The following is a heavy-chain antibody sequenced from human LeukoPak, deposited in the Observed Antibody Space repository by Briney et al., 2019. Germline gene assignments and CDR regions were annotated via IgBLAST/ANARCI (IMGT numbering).Heavy chain of an antibody. Sequence: GGSLRLSCAASGFTFSSYSMNWVRQAPGKGLEWVSSISSSSSYIYYADSVKGRFTISRDNAKSSLYLQMNSLRAEDTAVYYCARDREYQLLHYYYYYMDVWGKGTTVTVSS. CDR1: GFTFSSYS. J-gene: IGHJ6*03. D-gene: IGHD2-2*01. V-gene: IGHV3-21*01. CDR3: ARDREYQLLHYYYYYMDV. CDR2: ISSSSSYI.